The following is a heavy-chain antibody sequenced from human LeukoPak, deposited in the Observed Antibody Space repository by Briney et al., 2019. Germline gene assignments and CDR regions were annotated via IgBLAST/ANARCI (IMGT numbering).Heavy chain of an antibody. CDR3: ARAVAGTGGWFDP. Sequence: PGGSLRLSCAASGCTFSSYSMNWVRQAPGKGLEWVSYISSSSSTIYYTDSVKGRFTISRDNAKNSLYLQMNSLRAEDMALYYCARAVAGTGGWFDPWGQGTLVTVSS. D-gene: IGHD6-19*01. J-gene: IGHJ5*02. V-gene: IGHV3-48*04. CDR2: ISSSSSTI. CDR1: GCTFSSYS.